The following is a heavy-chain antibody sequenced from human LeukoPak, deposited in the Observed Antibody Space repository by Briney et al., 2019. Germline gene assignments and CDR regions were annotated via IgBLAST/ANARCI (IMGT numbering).Heavy chain of an antibody. V-gene: IGHV3-48*02. CDR3: ARYYYDNSGYYFSLGY. Sequence: GGSLRLSCAASGFTFSSFSMNWVRQAPGKGLEWVSHISSSSSTIYYADSVKGRFTISRDNAKNSLYLQMNSLRDEDTDVYYCARYYYDNSGYYFSLGYWGQGTLVTVSS. D-gene: IGHD3-22*01. J-gene: IGHJ4*02. CDR2: ISSSSSTI. CDR1: GFTFSSFS.